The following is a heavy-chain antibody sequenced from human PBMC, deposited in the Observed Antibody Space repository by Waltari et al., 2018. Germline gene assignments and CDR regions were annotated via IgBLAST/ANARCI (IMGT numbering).Heavy chain of an antibody. CDR1: RYSISRGFY. V-gene: IGHV4-38-2*01. J-gene: IGHJ4*02. Sequence: QVQLQESGPGLVQPSETLSLTCAVSRYSISRGFYWGWIRQPPGKGLEWIGSIYHSGSTYYNPSLKSRVTISVDTSKNQFSLELSSVTAADTAVYYCARLLLAYFDYWGQGTLVTVSS. CDR3: ARLLLAYFDY. D-gene: IGHD2-15*01. CDR2: IYHSGST.